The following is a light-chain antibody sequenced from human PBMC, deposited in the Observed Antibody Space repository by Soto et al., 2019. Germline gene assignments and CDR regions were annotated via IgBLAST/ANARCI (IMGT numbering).Light chain of an antibody. J-gene: IGKJ1*01. V-gene: IGKV3-20*01. CDR2: GAS. Sequence: EVVLTQSPGILSLSPGERATLSCRASQSVSSTYLAWYQQKLGQAPRLLISGASRRATGTPDRFSGSGSGTDFTLTVSRLEPEDFAVYYCQQYGYSFWTFGQGTKVEIK. CDR3: QQYGYSFWT. CDR1: QSVSSTY.